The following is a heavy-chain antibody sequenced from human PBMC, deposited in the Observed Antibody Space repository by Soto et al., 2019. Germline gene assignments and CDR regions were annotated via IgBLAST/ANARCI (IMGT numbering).Heavy chain of an antibody. CDR2: MSDDGNNK. D-gene: IGHD3-3*01. Sequence: GSLRLSCAASGSTFRNYGMHWVRQAPGKGLEWVAVMSDDGNNKYSAPSVEGRFIISRDNSKNTLYLQMNSLRPEDTAVYYCAKGGGFSFGTNDAFDIWGQGTMVTVSS. J-gene: IGHJ3*02. CDR1: GSTFRNYG. V-gene: IGHV3-30*18. CDR3: AKGGGFSFGTNDAFDI.